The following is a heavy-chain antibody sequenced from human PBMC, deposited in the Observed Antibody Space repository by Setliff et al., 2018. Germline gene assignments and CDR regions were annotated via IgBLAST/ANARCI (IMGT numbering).Heavy chain of an antibody. CDR2: ISAYNGNT. V-gene: IGHV1-3*01. D-gene: IGHD1-26*01. CDR1: GGTFSSYA. CDR3: ARVKVIVGATPRTYYMDV. Sequence: ASVKVSCKASGGTFSSYAMHWVRQAPGQRLEWMGWISAYNGNTNYAQKLQGRVTITRNTSISTAYMELSSLRSEDTAVYYCARVKVIVGATPRTYYMDVWGKGTTVTVSS. J-gene: IGHJ6*03.